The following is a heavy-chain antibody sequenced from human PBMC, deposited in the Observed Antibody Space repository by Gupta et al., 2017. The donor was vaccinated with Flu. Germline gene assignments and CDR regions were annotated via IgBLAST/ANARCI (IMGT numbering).Heavy chain of an antibody. Sequence: QVHLIESGGGVVHPGTSLRLSCGASGFTCRFYAMHWVRKAPGRGLEWLANITQDGKFQFYEDYVKSRSTISKDNSKTTLDVKINIIKPEATAVYDGVKDHPQTGSYDDWGQGT. CDR3: VKDHPQTGSYDD. V-gene: IGHV3-30*18. D-gene: IGHD3-10*01. J-gene: IGHJ1*01. CDR1: GFTCRFYA. CDR2: ITQDGKFQ.